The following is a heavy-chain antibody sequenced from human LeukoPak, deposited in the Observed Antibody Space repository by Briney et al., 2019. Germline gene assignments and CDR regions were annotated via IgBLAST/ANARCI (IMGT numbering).Heavy chain of an antibody. J-gene: IGHJ4*02. CDR1: GFTFSSYA. D-gene: IGHD3-22*01. CDR2: ISYDGSNK. V-gene: IGHV3-30*01. Sequence: GRSLRLSCAASGFTFSSYAMHWVRQAPGKGLEWVAVISYDGSNKYYADSVKGRFTISRDNSKNTLYLQMNSLRAEDTAVYYCAREYYYDSSGYYYPFDYWGQGTLVTVSS. CDR3: AREYYYDSSGYYYPFDY.